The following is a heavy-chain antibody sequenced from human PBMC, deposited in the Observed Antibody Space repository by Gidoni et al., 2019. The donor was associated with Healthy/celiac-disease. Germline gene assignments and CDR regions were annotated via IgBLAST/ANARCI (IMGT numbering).Heavy chain of an antibody. CDR1: QGTFSSYA. CDR3: ARLRGSYSNNHDY. D-gene: IGHD1-26*01. Sequence: QVQLVQSGAEGQKPESSVKGSCQASQGTFSSYASSWVRQAPGQGLEWMGGIITIFGTANYAQKFQGRVTITADESTSTAYMELSSLRSEDTAVYYCARLRGSYSNNHDYWGQGTLVTVSS. CDR2: IITIFGTA. J-gene: IGHJ4*02. V-gene: IGHV1-69*01.